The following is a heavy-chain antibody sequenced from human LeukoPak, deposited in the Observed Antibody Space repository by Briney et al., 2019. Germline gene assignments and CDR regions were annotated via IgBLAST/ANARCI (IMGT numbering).Heavy chain of an antibody. J-gene: IGHJ4*02. CDR1: GFTFSSYW. CDR3: AREGSGSYPAVDY. V-gene: IGHV3-7*01. CDR2: IKQDGSEK. D-gene: IGHD1-26*01. Sequence: GGSLRLSCAASGFTFSSYWMSWVRQAPGKGLEWVANIKQDGSEKYYVDSVKGRFTISRDNAKNSLYLQMNSLRAEDTAVYYCAREGSGSYPAVDYWGQGTLVTVSS.